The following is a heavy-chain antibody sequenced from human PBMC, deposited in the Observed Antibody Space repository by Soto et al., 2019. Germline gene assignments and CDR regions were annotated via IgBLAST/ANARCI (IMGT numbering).Heavy chain of an antibody. CDR3: SRGPYCSGGSCYSADGLSDY. CDR1: GYTFTSYG. Sequence: GASVKVSCKASGYTFTSYGISWVRQAPGQGLEWMGWISAYNGNTNYAQKLQGRVTMTTDTSTSTAYLELRSLRSDDTAVYYCSRGPYCSGGSCYSADGLSDYWGQGTLVTVSS. J-gene: IGHJ4*02. D-gene: IGHD2-15*01. CDR2: ISAYNGNT. V-gene: IGHV1-18*01.